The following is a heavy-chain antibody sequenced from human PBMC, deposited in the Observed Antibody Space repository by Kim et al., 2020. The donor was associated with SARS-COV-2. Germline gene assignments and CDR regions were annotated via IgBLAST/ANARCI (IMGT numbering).Heavy chain of an antibody. V-gene: IGHV3-33*01. Sequence: YADFVKGRFTVSRGNSNNRLYLEMYSLRPEDTAVYYCARDPPDSGWSFASWGLGTLVTVSS. J-gene: IGHJ4*02. CDR3: ARDPPDSGWSFAS. D-gene: IGHD6-19*01.